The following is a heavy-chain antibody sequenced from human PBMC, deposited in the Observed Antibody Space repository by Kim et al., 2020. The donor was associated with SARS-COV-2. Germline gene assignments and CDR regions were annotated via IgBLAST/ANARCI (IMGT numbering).Heavy chain of an antibody. V-gene: IGHV3-9*01. Sequence: GGSLRLSCAASGFTFDDYAMHWVRQAPGKGLEWVSGISWNSGSIGYADSVKGRFTISRDNAKNSLYLQMNSLRAEDTALYYCAKDIDDLAMAYAFDIWGQGTMVTVSS. D-gene: IGHD3-3*01. CDR3: AKDIDDLAMAYAFDI. J-gene: IGHJ3*02. CDR1: GFTFDDYA. CDR2: ISWNSGSI.